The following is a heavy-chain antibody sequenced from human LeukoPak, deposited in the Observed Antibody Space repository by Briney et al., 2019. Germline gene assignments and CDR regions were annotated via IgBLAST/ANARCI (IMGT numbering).Heavy chain of an antibody. CDR3: ARNYYDSRDSGFDY. Sequence: GGSLRLSCAASGFTFTNYWMSWVRQAPGKGLEWLANIKQDGSEKYYVDSVKGRFTISRDNAKTSLYLQMNSLRAEDTAVYYCARNYYDSRDSGFDYWGQGTLVTVSS. J-gene: IGHJ4*02. CDR1: GFTFTNYW. D-gene: IGHD3-22*01. V-gene: IGHV3-7*04. CDR2: IKQDGSEK.